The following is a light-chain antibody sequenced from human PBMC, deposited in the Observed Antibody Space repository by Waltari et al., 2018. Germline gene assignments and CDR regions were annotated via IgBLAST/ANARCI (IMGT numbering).Light chain of an antibody. J-gene: IGLJ3*02. CDR2: EVI. CDR3: TSYSTSGTL. Sequence: QSALTQPASVSGSPGQSITISCTGTSSDVGGYNHVSWYQQHPGKAPKLILYEVIKRPSGGSDRFSGSKSGDTASLTISGLQAEDEADYYCTSYSTSGTLFGGGTKLTV. V-gene: IGLV2-14*01. CDR1: SSDVGGYNH.